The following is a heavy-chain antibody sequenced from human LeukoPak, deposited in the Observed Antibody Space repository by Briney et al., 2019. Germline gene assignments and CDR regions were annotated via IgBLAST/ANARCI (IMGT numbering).Heavy chain of an antibody. J-gene: IGHJ4*02. CDR1: GFSFSTYE. Sequence: GGSLRLSCAASGFSFSTYEMNWVRQAPGKGLEWVSYISVRGDTIYYADSVKGRFTISRDNAKNSLYLEMNSLRGEDTAVYYCARDSGYCKEINCHHFDFWGQGTLVTVSS. V-gene: IGHV3-48*03. CDR3: ARDSGYCKEINCHHFDF. CDR2: ISVRGDTI. D-gene: IGHD2-15*01.